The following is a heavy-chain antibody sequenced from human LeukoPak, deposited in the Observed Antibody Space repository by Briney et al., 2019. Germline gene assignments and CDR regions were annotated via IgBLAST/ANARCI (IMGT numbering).Heavy chain of an antibody. Sequence: SVKVSCKASGYTFTGYYMHWVRQAPGQGLEWMGRIIPILGIANYAQKFQGRVTITADKSTSTAYMELSSLRSEDTAVYYCARAASYDSSGYYLFYWGQGTLVTVSS. D-gene: IGHD3-22*01. CDR2: IIPILGIA. CDR3: ARAASYDSSGYYLFY. CDR1: GYTFTGYY. V-gene: IGHV1-69*02. J-gene: IGHJ4*02.